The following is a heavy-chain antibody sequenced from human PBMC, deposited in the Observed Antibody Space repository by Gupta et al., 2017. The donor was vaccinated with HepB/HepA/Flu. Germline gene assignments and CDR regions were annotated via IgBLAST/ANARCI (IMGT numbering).Heavy chain of an antibody. CDR2: IKEDGSES. CDR1: GFSFAIYW. D-gene: IGHD5-24*01. V-gene: IGHV3-7*01. Sequence: EVQLVESGGGLVQPGGSLRLSCAASGFSFAIYWMSWVRQAPGKGLEWVASIKEDGSESDDGDSMEGRFTISRDNGKNSLSLHMDRVRYDDTSVYYWARGGWLNGRFDSWGQGTLVTVSS. CDR3: ARGGWLNGRFDS. J-gene: IGHJ4*02.